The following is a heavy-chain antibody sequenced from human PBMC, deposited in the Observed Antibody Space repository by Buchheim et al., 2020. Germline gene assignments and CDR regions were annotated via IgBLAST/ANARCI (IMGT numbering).Heavy chain of an antibody. D-gene: IGHD3-16*01. CDR2: IWYDGSNK. CDR3: ARAPLGITFGGVHYGMDV. Sequence: QVQLVESGGGVVQPRRSLRLSCAASGFTFSSYGMHWVRQAPGKGLEWVAVIWYDGSNKYYADSVKGRFTIPSDNSKNTLYLQMNSLGAEDTAVYYCARAPLGITFGGVHYGMDVWGQGTT. CDR1: GFTFSSYG. J-gene: IGHJ6*02. V-gene: IGHV3-33*01.